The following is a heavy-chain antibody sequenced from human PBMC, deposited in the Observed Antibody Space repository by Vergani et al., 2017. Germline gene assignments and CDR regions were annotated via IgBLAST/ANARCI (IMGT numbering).Heavy chain of an antibody. V-gene: IGHV3-23*01. CDR2: ISARYPST. Sequence: EVQLLQSGGGVIQPGGSVRLSCAASGFTFSACPMTWVRQAPGKGLEWVSAISARYPSTYYADSVKGRFTISRDNSKNMLYLQMNSLRAEDTAVYCCARLTDDTSPYSQGGYDCWGQGTLVSVSS. J-gene: IGHJ4*02. D-gene: IGHD3-22*01. CDR1: GFTFSACP. CDR3: ARLTDDTSPYSQGGYDC.